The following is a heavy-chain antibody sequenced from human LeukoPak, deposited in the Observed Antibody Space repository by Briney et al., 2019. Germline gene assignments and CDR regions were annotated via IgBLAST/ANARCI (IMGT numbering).Heavy chain of an antibody. D-gene: IGHD1-1*01. CDR3: ARDLRRRRGYII. V-gene: IGHV3-64*01. CDR1: GFNFSSYA. Sequence: GGSLRLSCAASGFNFSSYAMHWVRQAPGKGLEYVSAISSNGGSTYYANSVKGRFTISRDNSKNTLYLQMGSLRAEDMAVYYCARDLRRRRGYIIWGQGTMVTVSS. CDR2: ISSNGGST. J-gene: IGHJ3*02.